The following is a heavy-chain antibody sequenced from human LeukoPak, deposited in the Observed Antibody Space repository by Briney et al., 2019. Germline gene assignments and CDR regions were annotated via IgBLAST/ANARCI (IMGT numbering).Heavy chain of an antibody. D-gene: IGHD3-3*01. CDR3: ARDFGVVIIDAFDI. V-gene: IGHV3-30*04. Sequence: GGSLRLSCAASGFTLSNYAMHWVRQAPGKGLEWVAIITYDGSNKDYADVVKGRFTISRDNSKNTLYLQMNSLRAEDTAVYYCARDFGVVIIDAFDIWGQGTMVTVSS. CDR1: GFTLSNYA. CDR2: ITYDGSNK. J-gene: IGHJ3*02.